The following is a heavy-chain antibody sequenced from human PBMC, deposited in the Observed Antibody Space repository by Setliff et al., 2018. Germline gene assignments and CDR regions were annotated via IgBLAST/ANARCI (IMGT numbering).Heavy chain of an antibody. V-gene: IGHV3-21*06. CDR1: GFTFRTYS. Sequence: GGSLRLSCAASGFTFRTYSMHWVRRAPGKGLEWVSSISPYSDYIYYADSLKGRFTISRDNAKNSLYLQMNSLGAEDTAVYFCARSPANGGHDAFDVWGQGTMVTVSS. CDR3: ARSPANGGHDAFDV. CDR2: ISPYSDYI. J-gene: IGHJ3*01. D-gene: IGHD6-25*01.